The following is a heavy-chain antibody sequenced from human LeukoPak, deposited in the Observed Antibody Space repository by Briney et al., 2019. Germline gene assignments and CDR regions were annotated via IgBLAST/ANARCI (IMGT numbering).Heavy chain of an antibody. CDR2: INTGNGNT. CDR1: GYTFANYG. Sequence: ASVKVSCKTSGYTFANYGMHWVRQAPRQSLEWMGWINTGNGNTKSSQKFQGRVTITADESTSTAYMELSSLRSEDTAVYYCASRTPVDTAMVHDAFDIWGQGTMVTVSS. J-gene: IGHJ3*02. CDR3: ASRTPVDTAMVHDAFDI. D-gene: IGHD5-18*01. V-gene: IGHV1-3*04.